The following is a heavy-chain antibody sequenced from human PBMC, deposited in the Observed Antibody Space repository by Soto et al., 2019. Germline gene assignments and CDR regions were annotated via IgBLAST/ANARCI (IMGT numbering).Heavy chain of an antibody. CDR3: ARGGYGDYVRAFDI. D-gene: IGHD4-17*01. CDR1: GFTVSSHY. V-gene: IGHV3-66*01. CDR2: IYTTGLT. Sequence: GGSLRLSCAASGFTVSSHYMSWVRQAPGKGLEWVSVIYTTGLTYYADSVKGRFSISRDNSKNTVYLQMNSLRAEDTAVYYCARGGYGDYVRAFDIWGQGTMVTVSS. J-gene: IGHJ3*02.